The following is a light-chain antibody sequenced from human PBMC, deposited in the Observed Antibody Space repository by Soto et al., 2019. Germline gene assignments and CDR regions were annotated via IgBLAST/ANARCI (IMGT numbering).Light chain of an antibody. Sequence: IVMTQSPGTLSVSPGERATLSCRASQSVSSNLAWYQQKPGQAPRLLIYGASTRATGIPARFSGSGSGTEFTLTISSLQSEDFAVYYCQQYNNWPPRWTFGQGTKVDIK. J-gene: IGKJ1*01. CDR1: QSVSSN. V-gene: IGKV3-15*01. CDR3: QQYNNWPPRWT. CDR2: GAS.